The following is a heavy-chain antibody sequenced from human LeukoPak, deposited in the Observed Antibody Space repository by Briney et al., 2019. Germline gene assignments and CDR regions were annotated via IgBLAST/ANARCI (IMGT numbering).Heavy chain of an antibody. CDR3: AKDIGSGSYKVFDY. J-gene: IGHJ4*02. D-gene: IGHD1-26*01. V-gene: IGHV3-30*04. CDR2: MSSDGVKT. CDR1: GFTFRTCG. Sequence: GGSLRLSCVTSGFTFRTCGVHWVRQAPGKGLEWVALMSSDGVKTYYTDSVKGRFTISRDNSKNTLYLQMNSLRAEDTAVYYCAKDIGSGSYKVFDYWGQGTLVTVSS.